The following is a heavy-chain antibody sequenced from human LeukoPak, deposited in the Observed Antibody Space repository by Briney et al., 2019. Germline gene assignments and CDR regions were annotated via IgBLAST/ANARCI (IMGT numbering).Heavy chain of an antibody. V-gene: IGHV4-39*01. CDR1: GGSISSSTYY. CDR2: IYYRGST. J-gene: IGHJ5*02. Sequence: SETLSLTCTVSGGSISSSTYYWGWIRQPPGKGLEWIGSIYYRGSTYYNTSLKSQVTISVDTSKNQFSLKLSSVTAADTAVYYCARHSSGVCDLWGQGTLVTVSS. CDR3: ARHSSGVCDL. D-gene: IGHD3-22*01.